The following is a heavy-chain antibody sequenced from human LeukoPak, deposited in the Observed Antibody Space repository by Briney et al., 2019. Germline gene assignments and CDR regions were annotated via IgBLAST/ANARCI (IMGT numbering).Heavy chain of an antibody. CDR1: RYTFTGYY. CDR2: INPNSGGT. Sequence: GASVQVSCKASRYTFTGYYMHWVRQAPGQVLEWMGWINPNSGGTNYAQKFQGRVTMTRDTSISTAYMELSRLRSDDTAVYYCAREDIVATLVDYWGQGTLVTVSS. D-gene: IGHD5-12*01. J-gene: IGHJ4*02. CDR3: AREDIVATLVDY. V-gene: IGHV1-2*02.